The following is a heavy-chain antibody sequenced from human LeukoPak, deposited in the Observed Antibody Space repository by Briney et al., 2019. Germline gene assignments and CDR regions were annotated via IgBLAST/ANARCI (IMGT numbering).Heavy chain of an antibody. CDR2: INPSGYST. V-gene: IGHV1-46*01. CDR3: ARRSSSWSQTLDY. D-gene: IGHD6-13*01. J-gene: IGHJ4*02. Sequence: ASVKVSCKASGYTFTSYGISWVRQAPGQGLEWMGIINPSGYSTSYAQKFQGRVTMTRDMSTSTVYMELSSLRSEDTAVYYCARRSSSWSQTLDYWGQGTLVTVSS. CDR1: GYTFTSYG.